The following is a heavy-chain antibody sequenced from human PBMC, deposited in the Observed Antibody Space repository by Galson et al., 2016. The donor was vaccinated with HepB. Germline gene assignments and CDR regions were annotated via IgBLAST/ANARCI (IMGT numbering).Heavy chain of an antibody. Sequence: QSGAEVKKPGESLKISCKGSGYSFTNYWIGWVRQMPGKGLEWMGIIYPGDSDTRYSPSFQGQVTISADKSISAAYLQWSSLKASDTAMYYCARPHYYDSKDDAFDIWGQGTMVTASS. CDR2: IYPGDSDT. D-gene: IGHD3-22*01. CDR1: GYSFTNYW. V-gene: IGHV5-51*01. CDR3: ARPHYYDSKDDAFDI. J-gene: IGHJ3*02.